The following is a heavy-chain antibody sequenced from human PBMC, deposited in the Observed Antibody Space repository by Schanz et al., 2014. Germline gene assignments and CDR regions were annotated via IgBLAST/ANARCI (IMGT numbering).Heavy chain of an antibody. D-gene: IGHD3-10*01. V-gene: IGHV3-33*08. Sequence: VQLLDSGGGLVQPGRSLRLSCAASGFTFSSYAMHWVRQAPGKGLEWVAFIWYDGSNKYYADSVKGRFTISRDNSKNTLYLQMNSLRAEDTAVYYCARANYRRKINFDYWGRGTLVTVSS. J-gene: IGHJ4*02. CDR1: GFTFSSYA. CDR3: ARANYRRKINFDY. CDR2: IWYDGSNK.